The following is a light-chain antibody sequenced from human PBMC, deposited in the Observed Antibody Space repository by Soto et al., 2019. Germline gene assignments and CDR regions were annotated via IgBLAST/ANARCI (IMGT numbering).Light chain of an antibody. CDR2: DAS. CDR1: QSVGNY. Sequence: EIVLTQSPATLSFSPGERATLSSRASQSVGNYLGWYQKKPGQAPRLPIYDASNRATGIPDRFSGSGSGTDFTLSISSLEPEDFAVYYCQQRSNPFTFGPGTKVDIK. V-gene: IGKV3-11*01. J-gene: IGKJ3*01. CDR3: QQRSNPFT.